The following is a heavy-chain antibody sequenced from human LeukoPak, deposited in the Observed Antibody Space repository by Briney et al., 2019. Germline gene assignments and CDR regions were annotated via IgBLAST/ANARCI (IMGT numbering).Heavy chain of an antibody. CDR3: AKGPTYVLRFLEWLFDY. D-gene: IGHD3-3*01. J-gene: IGHJ4*02. CDR2: IRYDGSNK. V-gene: IGHV3-30*02. CDR1: GFTFSSYG. Sequence: GGSLRLSCAASGFTFSSYGMHWVRQAPGKGLEWVAFIRYDGSNKYYADSVKGRFTISRDNSKNTLYLQMNSLRAEDTAVYYCAKGPTYVLRFLEWLFDYWGQGTPVTVSS.